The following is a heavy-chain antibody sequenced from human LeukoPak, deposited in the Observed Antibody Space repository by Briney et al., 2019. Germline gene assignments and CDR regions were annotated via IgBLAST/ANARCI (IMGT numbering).Heavy chain of an antibody. CDR3: ASGYSSSWDLYYYYGMDV. CDR2: IISILGTA. V-gene: IGHV1-69*10. J-gene: IGHJ6*02. CDR1: GGTFSSYA. Sequence: GASVKVSCKASGGTFSSYAISWVRQAPGQGLEWMGGIISILGTANYAQKFQGRVTITADKSTSTAYMELSSLRSEDTAVYYCASGYSSSWDLYYYYGMDVWGQGTTVTVSS. D-gene: IGHD6-13*01.